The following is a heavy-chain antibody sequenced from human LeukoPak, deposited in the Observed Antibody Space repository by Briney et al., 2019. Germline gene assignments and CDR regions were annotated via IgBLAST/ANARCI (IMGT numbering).Heavy chain of an antibody. D-gene: IGHD1/OR15-1a*01. CDR1: GFTFGDYA. V-gene: IGHV3-49*03. CDR2: IRSKAYGGTT. CDR3: TRVLGQFQPTYYFDY. Sequence: PGGSLRLSCTASGFTFGDYAMSWFRQAPGKGLEWVGFIRSKAYGGTTEYAASVKGRFTISRDDSKSIAYLQMNSLKTEDTAVYYCTRVLGQFQPTYYFDYWGQGTLVTVSS. J-gene: IGHJ4*02.